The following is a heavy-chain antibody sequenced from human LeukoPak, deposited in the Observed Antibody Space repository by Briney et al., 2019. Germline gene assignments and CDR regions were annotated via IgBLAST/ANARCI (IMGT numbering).Heavy chain of an antibody. V-gene: IGHV3-30*04. CDR3: ARAIWFGESFDWFDP. J-gene: IGHJ5*02. D-gene: IGHD3-10*01. CDR1: GFTFSSYA. Sequence: GGSLRLSCAASGFTFSSYAMHWVRQAPGKGLEWVAVISYDGSNKYYADSVKGRFTISRDNSKNTLYLQMNSLRAEDTAVYYCARAIWFGESFDWFDPWGQGTLVTVSS. CDR2: ISYDGSNK.